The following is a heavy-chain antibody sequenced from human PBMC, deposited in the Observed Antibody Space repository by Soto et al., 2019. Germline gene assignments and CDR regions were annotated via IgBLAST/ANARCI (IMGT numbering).Heavy chain of an antibody. Sequence: SEPLSLTCTVSGGSISSSTNYWGWIRQPPGQALEFIGQIYYTGNTYYNPSLKSRVTVSVDTSKNQFSLKLTSVTAADTAVYYCARLGVPNLFDPWAQGTLVTVSA. CDR3: ARLGVPNLFDP. CDR2: IYYTGNT. V-gene: IGHV4-39*01. CDR1: GGSISSSTNY. D-gene: IGHD3-3*01. J-gene: IGHJ5*02.